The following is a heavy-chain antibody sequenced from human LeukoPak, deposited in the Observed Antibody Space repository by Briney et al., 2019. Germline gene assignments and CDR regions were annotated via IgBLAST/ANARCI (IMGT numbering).Heavy chain of an antibody. CDR2: ISWNSGSI. CDR3: AKDSSSWYRTTFDY. V-gene: IGHV3-9*01. D-gene: IGHD6-13*01. CDR1: GFTFDDYA. Sequence: GGSLRLSCAASGFTFDDYAMHWVRQAPGKGLEWVSGISWNSGSIGYADSVKGRFTISRDNAKNSLYLQMNSLRAEDTALHYCAKDSSSWYRTTFDYWGQGTLVTVSS. J-gene: IGHJ4*02.